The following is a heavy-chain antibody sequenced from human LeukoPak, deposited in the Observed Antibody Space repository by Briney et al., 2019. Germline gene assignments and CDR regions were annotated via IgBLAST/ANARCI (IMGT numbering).Heavy chain of an antibody. CDR3: ARDYQLLNHNNNWFDP. J-gene: IGHJ5*02. V-gene: IGHV3-21*01. CDR2: ISSSYI. D-gene: IGHD2-2*01. Sequence: GGSLRLSCAASGFTFSSYSMNWVRQAPGKGLEWVSSISSSYIYYADSVKGRFTISRDNAKNSLYLQMNSLRAEDTAVYYCARDYQLLNHNNNWFDPWGQGTLVTVSS. CDR1: GFTFSSYS.